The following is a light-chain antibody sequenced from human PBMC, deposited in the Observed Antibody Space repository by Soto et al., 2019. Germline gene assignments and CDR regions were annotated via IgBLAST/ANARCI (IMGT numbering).Light chain of an antibody. Sequence: DIQMTHSPSSLSASVGDRVTITCRASQSISSYLNWYQQKPGKAPKLLIYAASSLQSGVPSRFSGSGSGTDFTLTISSLQPEDFASYYCQQLNSDPLTFGGGTKV. V-gene: IGKV1-39*01. CDR3: QQLNSDPLT. CDR1: QSISSY. CDR2: AAS. J-gene: IGKJ4*01.